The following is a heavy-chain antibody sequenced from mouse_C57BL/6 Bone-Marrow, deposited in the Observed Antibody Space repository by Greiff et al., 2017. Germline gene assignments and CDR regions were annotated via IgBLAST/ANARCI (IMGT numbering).Heavy chain of an antibody. CDR3: AIFITTVVRRGYWYFDV. J-gene: IGHJ1*03. CDR2: IYPGSGST. CDR1: GYTFTSYW. Sequence: QVQLQQPGAELVKPGASVKMSCKASGYTFTSYWITWVKQRPGQGLEWIGDIYPGSGSTNYNEKFKSKATLTVDPYSSTAYMQLSSLTSEDSAVYFCAIFITTVVRRGYWYFDVWGTGTTVTVSS. V-gene: IGHV1-55*01. D-gene: IGHD1-1*01.